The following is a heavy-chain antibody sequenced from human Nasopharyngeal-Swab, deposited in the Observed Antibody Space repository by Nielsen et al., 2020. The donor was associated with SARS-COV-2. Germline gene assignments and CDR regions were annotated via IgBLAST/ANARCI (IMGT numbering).Heavy chain of an antibody. CDR1: AGSFRGYY. CDR3: ARHGGWFGELADYYYGMDV. CDR2: INHSGST. J-gene: IGHJ6*02. D-gene: IGHD3-10*01. V-gene: IGHV4-34*01. Sequence: SQTLSLTCDVYAGSFRGYYWSWIRQPPGKGLEWIGEINHSGSTNYNPSLKSRVTISVDTSKNQFSLKLSSVTAADTVVYYCARHGGWFGELADYYYGMDVWGQGTTVTVSS.